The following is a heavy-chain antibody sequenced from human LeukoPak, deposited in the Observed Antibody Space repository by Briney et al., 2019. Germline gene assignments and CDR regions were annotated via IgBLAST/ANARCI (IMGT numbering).Heavy chain of an antibody. CDR3: ARGKVGGSGSYYNEYNWFDP. CDR2: MNPNSGNT. D-gene: IGHD3-10*01. CDR1: GYTFTGYY. Sequence: ASVKVSCKASGYTFTGYYMHWVRQAPGQGLEWMGWMNPNSGNTGYAQKFQGRVTMTRNTSISTAYMELSSLRSEDTAVYYCARGKVGGSGSYYNEYNWFDPWGQGTLVTVSS. J-gene: IGHJ5*02. V-gene: IGHV1-8*02.